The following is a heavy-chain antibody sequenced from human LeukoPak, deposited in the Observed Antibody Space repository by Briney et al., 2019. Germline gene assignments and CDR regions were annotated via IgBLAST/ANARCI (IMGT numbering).Heavy chain of an antibody. D-gene: IGHD5-18*01. Sequence: SETLSLTCTVSGGSISSYYWSWIRQPPGKGLEWIGCISYSGSTNYNPSLKSRVTISVDTSKNQSSLKLSSVTAADTAVYYCARHGYSSLYYWGQGTLVTVSS. V-gene: IGHV4-59*08. CDR3: ARHGYSSLYY. J-gene: IGHJ4*02. CDR2: ISYSGST. CDR1: GGSISSYY.